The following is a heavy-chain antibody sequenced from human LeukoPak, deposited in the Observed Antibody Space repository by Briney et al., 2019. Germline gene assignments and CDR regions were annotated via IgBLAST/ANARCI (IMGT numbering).Heavy chain of an antibody. V-gene: IGHV4-34*01. J-gene: IGHJ4*03. CDR3: ARGPTISETGYFDF. CDR2: INHRGVT. Sequence: PSETLSLTCAVYGGSFSTYYWSWIRQSPGKGLEWIAEINHRGVTNYNPSVKSRVTISVDTSKNQFSLKVRSLTAADTAVYYCARGPTISETGYFDFWGQGTLVTVSS. CDR1: GGSFSTYY. D-gene: IGHD1-1*01.